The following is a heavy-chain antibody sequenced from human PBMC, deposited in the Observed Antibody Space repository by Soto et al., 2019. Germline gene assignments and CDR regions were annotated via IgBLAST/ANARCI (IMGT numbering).Heavy chain of an antibody. D-gene: IGHD2-21*02. CDR1: GFTFSNYA. J-gene: IGHJ5*02. CDR2: ISGSGGST. CDR3: AKGRSSCGGDCFYNAFDP. V-gene: IGHV3-23*01. Sequence: EVQLLESGGGLVQPGGSLRLSCTTSGFTFSNYAMSWVRQAPGKGLEWVSGISGSGGSTFYTDSVKGRFTISSDNSKNTMYPQMNSLRAEDTAVYYCAKGRSSCGGDCFYNAFDPWGQGTLVTVSS.